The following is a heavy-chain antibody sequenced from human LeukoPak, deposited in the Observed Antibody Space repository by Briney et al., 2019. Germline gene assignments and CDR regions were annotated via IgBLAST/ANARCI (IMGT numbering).Heavy chain of an antibody. CDR3: ARSDRTGPLNY. CDR1: GYNFATDW. J-gene: IGHJ4*02. CDR2: IYPGDSET. Sequence: GESLQISCKGSGYNFATDWIGWVRQMPGKGLEWMGIIYPGDSETNYSPSFKGQVTFSVDMSITTAYLQWSSLKASDTAMYYCARSDRTGPLNYWGQGTLVTVSS. V-gene: IGHV5-51*01. D-gene: IGHD3/OR15-3a*01.